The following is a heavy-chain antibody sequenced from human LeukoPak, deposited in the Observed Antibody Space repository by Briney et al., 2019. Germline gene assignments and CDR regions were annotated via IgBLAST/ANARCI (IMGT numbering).Heavy chain of an antibody. CDR2: IYYSGST. CDR1: GGSITSYY. CDR3: ARDRGRATWFDP. Sequence: SETLSLTCTVSGGSITSYYWHWIRQPPGKGLEWIGYIYYSGSTNYNPSLKSQVTISVDTSRKQSSLKLHSVSAADTAVYYCARDRGRATWFDPWGQGTVVTVSS. J-gene: IGHJ5*02. D-gene: IGHD3-10*01. V-gene: IGHV4-59*01.